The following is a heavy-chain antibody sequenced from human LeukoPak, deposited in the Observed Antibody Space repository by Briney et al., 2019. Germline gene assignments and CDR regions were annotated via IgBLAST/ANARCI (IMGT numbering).Heavy chain of an antibody. CDR2: IYYSGST. V-gene: IGHV4-59*01. CDR1: GGSISSYY. J-gene: IGHJ5*02. Sequence: SETLSLTCTVSGGSISSYYWSWIRQPPGKGLEWIGYIYYSGSTNYNPSLQSRVTASVDTSKNQFSLKLTSVTAADTAVYYCVRGPYGSGISNWFDPWGQGTLVIVSS. D-gene: IGHD3-10*01. CDR3: VRGPYGSGISNWFDP.